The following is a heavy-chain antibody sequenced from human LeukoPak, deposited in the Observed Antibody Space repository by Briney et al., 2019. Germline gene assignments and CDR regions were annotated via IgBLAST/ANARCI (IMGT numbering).Heavy chain of an antibody. Sequence: PGGSLRLSCAASGFTIATSAMNWVRQAPGKGLEWLSYITSRGTTIYYADSVRGRFTISRDNAKNSLFLQMNSLRAEDTAVYYCARGGINYGFDYWGQGNLVTVSS. CDR3: ARGGINYGFDY. CDR1: GFTIATSA. D-gene: IGHD3-16*01. J-gene: IGHJ4*02. V-gene: IGHV3-48*01. CDR2: ITSRGTTI.